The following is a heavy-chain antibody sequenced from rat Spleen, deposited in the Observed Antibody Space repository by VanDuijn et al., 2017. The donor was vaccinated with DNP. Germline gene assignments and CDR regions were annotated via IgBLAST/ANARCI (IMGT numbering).Heavy chain of an antibody. CDR2: INSAGSS. V-gene: IGHV3-3*01. Sequence: EVQLQESGPGLVKPSQSLSLTCSVTGSSITSNYWGWIRKFPGNKLEWMGYINSAGSSNYNPSRKSRISITRDTSKNQFLLQVNSVTTEDTATYYCARGLNYGGYKYYYWYFDFWGPGTMVTVSS. J-gene: IGHJ1*01. D-gene: IGHD1-11*01. CDR1: GSSITSNY. CDR3: ARGLNYGGYKYYYWYFDF.